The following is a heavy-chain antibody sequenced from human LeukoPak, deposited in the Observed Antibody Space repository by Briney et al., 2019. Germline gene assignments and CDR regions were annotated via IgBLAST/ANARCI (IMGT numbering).Heavy chain of an antibody. CDR3: ARDMDCSSTSCYDR. CDR2: IYSGGST. V-gene: IGHV3-66*02. D-gene: IGHD2-2*01. CDR1: GFTVSSNY. J-gene: IGHJ4*02. Sequence: QPGGSLRLSSAASGFTVSSNYMSWVRQAPGKVLEWGSVIYSGGSTYYADSVKGRFTISRDNSKNTMYLQMNSLRAEDTAVYYCARDMDCSSTSCYDRWGQGTLVTVSS.